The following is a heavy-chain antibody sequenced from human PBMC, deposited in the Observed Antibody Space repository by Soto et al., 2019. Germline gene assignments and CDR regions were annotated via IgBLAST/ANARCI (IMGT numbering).Heavy chain of an antibody. J-gene: IGHJ6*02. CDR2: IYYSGST. CDR1: GGSISSGDDF. Sequence: QVRLQESGPGLVKPSQTLSLTCTVSGGSISSGDDFWTWIRQPPGKGLEWIGYIYYSGSTYYNRSLKSRLTMSVDTSKNQFSLKLSSVTAADTAVYYCARDRAKWKDYYCYGMDVWGQGTTVTVSS. D-gene: IGHD1-20*01. CDR3: ARDRAKWKDYYCYGMDV. V-gene: IGHV4-30-4*01.